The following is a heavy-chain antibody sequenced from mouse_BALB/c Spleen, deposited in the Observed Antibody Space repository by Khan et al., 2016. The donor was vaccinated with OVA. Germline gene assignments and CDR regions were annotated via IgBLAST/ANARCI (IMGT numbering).Heavy chain of an antibody. J-gene: IGHJ2*01. Sequence: VQLKESGPGLVKPSQSLSLTCTVTGYSITSAYAWNWIRQFPGDKLEWMGYITYSGSTNYNPSLKSRISITRDTSKNQFFLQLNSVTTEDTATYYCARGLRYFDYWGQGTTLTVSS. D-gene: IGHD3-1*01. CDR2: ITYSGST. V-gene: IGHV3-2*02. CDR1: GYSITSAYA. CDR3: ARGLRYFDY.